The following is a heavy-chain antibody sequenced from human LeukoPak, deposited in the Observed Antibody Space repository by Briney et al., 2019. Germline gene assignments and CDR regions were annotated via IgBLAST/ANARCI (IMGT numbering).Heavy chain of an antibody. D-gene: IGHD2/OR15-2a*01. CDR1: GGTFSSYA. V-gene: IGHV1-69*05. J-gene: IGHJ4*02. Sequence: SVKVSCKASGGTFSSYAISWVRQAAGRGLEWMGRIIPFFGTANYAQKFQGRVAITTDESTSTAYMELRSMRSEDTAVYDCAITYGDFDYWGQGTLVTVSS. CDR3: AITYGDFDY. CDR2: IIPFFGTA.